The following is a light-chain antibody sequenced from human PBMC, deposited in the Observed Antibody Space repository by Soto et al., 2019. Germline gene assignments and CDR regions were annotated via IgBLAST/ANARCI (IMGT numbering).Light chain of an antibody. CDR2: DAS. V-gene: IGKV3-11*01. Sequence: EIVLTQSPATLSLSPGERATLSCRASQSVRSYLAWYQQKPGQAPRLLIYDASNRATGIPARFSGSGSGTDFTLTISSLVPEDFAIYYCQQSSNWPLTFGGGTKVEIK. J-gene: IGKJ4*01. CDR1: QSVRSY. CDR3: QQSSNWPLT.